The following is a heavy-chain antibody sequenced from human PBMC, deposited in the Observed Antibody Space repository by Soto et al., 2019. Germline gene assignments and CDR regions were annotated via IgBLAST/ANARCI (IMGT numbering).Heavy chain of an antibody. V-gene: IGHV3-23*01. Sequence: PGGSLRLSCAASGFTFSSYALTWVRQAPGKGLEWVSAISGSGGSTYYADSVKGRFTISRDNSKNTLYLQMNSLRAEDTAVYYCAKQDSSSSIYYGMDVWGQRTTVTVSS. CDR2: ISGSGGST. CDR1: GFTFSSYA. CDR3: AKQDSSSSIYYGMDV. D-gene: IGHD6-6*01. J-gene: IGHJ6*02.